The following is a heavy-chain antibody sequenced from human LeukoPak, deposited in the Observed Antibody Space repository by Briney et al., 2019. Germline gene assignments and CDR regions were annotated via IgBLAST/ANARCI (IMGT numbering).Heavy chain of an antibody. CDR1: GVSISSYY. V-gene: IGHV4-59*01. CDR2: IYNSGGT. Sequence: SETLSLTCTVSGVSISSYYWSWVRQPPGTGLEWIGNIYNSGGTNYNPSPKSRVTTSVDTSKNQFSLKLTSVTAADTAVYYCARYRGNSNGGFDPWGQGTLVTVSS. CDR3: ARYRGNSNGGFDP. J-gene: IGHJ5*02. D-gene: IGHD4-23*01.